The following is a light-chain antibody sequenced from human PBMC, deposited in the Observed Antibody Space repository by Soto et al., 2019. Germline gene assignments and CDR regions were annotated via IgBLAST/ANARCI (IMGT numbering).Light chain of an antibody. CDR2: DVS. CDR3: SSFTSSDTYV. V-gene: IGLV2-18*02. Sequence: QSALTQPPSVSGSPGQSVAISCTGTSSDVGTYNRVSWYQQSPGTAPKLLIYDVSNRPSGVPDRFSGSKSGTTASLTISGLQAEDEADFYCSSFTSSDTYVFGTGTQLTVL. J-gene: IGLJ7*01. CDR1: SSDVGTYNR.